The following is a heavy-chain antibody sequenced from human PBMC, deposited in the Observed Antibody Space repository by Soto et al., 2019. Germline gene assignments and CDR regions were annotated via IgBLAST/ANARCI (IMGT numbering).Heavy chain of an antibody. CDR2: IVVGSGNT. CDR3: AAAHTSTSTSCYYYGMDL. CDR1: GFTFTSSA. V-gene: IGHV1-58*01. Sequence: SVKVSCKASGFTFTSSAVQWVRQARGQRLEWIGWIVVGSGNTNYAQKFQERVTITRDMSTSTAYMELSSLRSEDTAVYYCAAAHTSTSTSCYYYGMDLWGQGTTVTVSS. J-gene: IGHJ6*02. D-gene: IGHD2-2*01.